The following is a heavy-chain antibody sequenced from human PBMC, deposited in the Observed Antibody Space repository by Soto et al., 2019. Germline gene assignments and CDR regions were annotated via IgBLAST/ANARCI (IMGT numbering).Heavy chain of an antibody. Sequence: SETLYLTCTVSGDSISSSSYYWGWIRQPPGKGLEWIGSIYYSGSTYYNPSLKTRVTISVDTSKNQFSLRLSSVAAADTAVYYWARQTDRAPTVVRFWGQGTLVTVSS. CDR2: IYYSGST. V-gene: IGHV4-39*01. D-gene: IGHD6-6*01. CDR1: GDSISSSSYY. J-gene: IGHJ4*02. CDR3: ARQTDRAPTVVRF.